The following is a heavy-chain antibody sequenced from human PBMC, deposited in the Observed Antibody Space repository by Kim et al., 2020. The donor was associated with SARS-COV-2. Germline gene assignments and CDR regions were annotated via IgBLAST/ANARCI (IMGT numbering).Heavy chain of an antibody. CDR3: ARGIHLWSQYYFDY. CDR2: IDPGDSFT. Sequence: GESRKISCEGSGYSFSSHWISWVRYMPGKGLEWMGRIDPGDSFTNYSPSLRGHVTLSTDNSISTAYLQWSSLKASDTAIYFCARGIHLWSQYYFDYWGQG. CDR1: GYSFSSHW. J-gene: IGHJ4*02. V-gene: IGHV5-10-1*01. D-gene: IGHD2-8*01.